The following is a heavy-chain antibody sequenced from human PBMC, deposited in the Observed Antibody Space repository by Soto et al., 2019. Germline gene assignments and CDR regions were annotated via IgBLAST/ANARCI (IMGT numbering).Heavy chain of an antibody. CDR3: ARYRREAVAGYTLDN. CDR1: GGSFTGHF. J-gene: IGHJ4*02. Sequence: SETLSLTCTVSGGSFTGHFWSWVRQPPGKGLEWIGEVSHSGNTKYYPSLRSRVTLSVDSSKSQFSLKVNSMTAADTAVYYCARYRREAVAGYTLDNWGQGILVTVSS. D-gene: IGHD6-13*01. CDR2: VSHSGNT. V-gene: IGHV4-34*10.